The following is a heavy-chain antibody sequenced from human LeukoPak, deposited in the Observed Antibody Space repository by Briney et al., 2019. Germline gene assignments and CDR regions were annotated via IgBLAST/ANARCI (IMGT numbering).Heavy chain of an antibody. V-gene: IGHV1-18*01. D-gene: IGHD3-10*01. CDR2: ISAYNGNT. J-gene: IGHJ4*02. Sequence: ASVKVSCKASGYTFTSYGISWVRQAPGQGLEWMGWISAYNGNTNYAQKLQGRVTMTTDTSTSTAYMELRSLRSDDTAVYCCARDQSWFGELSLDYWGQGTLVTVSS. CDR3: ARDQSWFGELSLDY. CDR1: GYTFTSYG.